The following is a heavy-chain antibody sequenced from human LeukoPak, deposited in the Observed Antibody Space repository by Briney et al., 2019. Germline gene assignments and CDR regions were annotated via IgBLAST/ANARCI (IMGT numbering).Heavy chain of an antibody. Sequence: PGGSLRLSCAASGFMFSSHWMTWVRQAPEKGLEWVANIKADGSEKYYVNSVKDRFTIARDNARNSLYLQMNSLRAEDTAMYYCATPLDYYDSSGYHQGGDWGQGTLVAVSS. V-gene: IGHV3-7*03. CDR1: GFMFSSHW. D-gene: IGHD3-22*01. J-gene: IGHJ4*02. CDR2: IKADGSEK. CDR3: ATPLDYYDSSGYHQGGD.